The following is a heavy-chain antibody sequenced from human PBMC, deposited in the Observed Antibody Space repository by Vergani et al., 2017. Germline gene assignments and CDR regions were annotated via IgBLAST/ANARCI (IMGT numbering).Heavy chain of an antibody. D-gene: IGHD3-22*01. CDR3: ARGRSGYTYYFDY. Sequence: QVTLRESGPALVKPTQNTNVPFPCSGVSLSTLFLCVSWVRQPPGQALAFLSLIDWDDARYYSTSLKTRLTISKDTSKNQVVLTMTNMDPVDTATYYCARGRSGYTYYFDYWGQGTLVTVSS. V-gene: IGHV2-70*18. CDR2: IDWDDAR. CDR1: GVSLSTLFLC. J-gene: IGHJ4*02.